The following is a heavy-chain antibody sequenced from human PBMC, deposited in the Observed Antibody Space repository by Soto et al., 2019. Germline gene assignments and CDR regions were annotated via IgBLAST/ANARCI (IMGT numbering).Heavy chain of an antibody. J-gene: IGHJ3*02. D-gene: IGHD2-15*01. CDR3: ANVVVVAATDAFDI. Sequence: GGSLTLSCATDGSTFSGWDMSWVRQAPGKGLEWVSAISGSGGSTYYADSVKGRFTISRDNSKNTLYLQMNSLRAEDTAVYYCANVVVVAATDAFDIWGQGTMVTVSS. V-gene: IGHV3-23*01. CDR2: ISGSGGST. CDR1: GSTFSGWD.